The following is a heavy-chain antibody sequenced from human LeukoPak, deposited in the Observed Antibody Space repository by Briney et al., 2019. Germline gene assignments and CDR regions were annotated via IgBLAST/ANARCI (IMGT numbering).Heavy chain of an antibody. Sequence: SETLSLTCTVSGGSISSYYWSWIRQPPGKGLEWIGYIYYSGSTNYNPSLKSRVTISVDTSKNQFSLKLSSVTAADTAVYYCARVGRGWTFDYWGQGTLVIVSS. CDR1: GGSISSYY. D-gene: IGHD6-19*01. V-gene: IGHV4-59*01. J-gene: IGHJ4*02. CDR3: ARVGRGWTFDY. CDR2: IYYSGST.